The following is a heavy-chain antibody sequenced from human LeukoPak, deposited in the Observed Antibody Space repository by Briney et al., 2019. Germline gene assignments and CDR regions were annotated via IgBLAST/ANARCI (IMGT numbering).Heavy chain of an antibody. J-gene: IGHJ6*04. CDR3: ARQGGYSSPFSV. Sequence: SETLSLTCTVSGGSVCSHYWSWRRQPPGTQLQWIGYIYYSGGTNYNPSLKSRVTISVDTSRNQISLKLNSVTAADTAVYYCARQGGYSSPFSVWGKGTTVTVSS. D-gene: IGHD6-13*01. V-gene: IGHV4-59*08. CDR1: GGSVCSHY. CDR2: IYYSGGT.